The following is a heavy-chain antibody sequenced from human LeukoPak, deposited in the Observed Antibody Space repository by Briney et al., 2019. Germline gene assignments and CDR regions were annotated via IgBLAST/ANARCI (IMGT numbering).Heavy chain of an antibody. CDR1: GYTFSTYA. V-gene: IGHV7-4-1*02. CDR3: VRGIDTTGYFNS. CDR2: INTNTGSP. D-gene: IGHD3-22*01. Sequence: GASVKVSCKAAGYTFSTYAVNWVRQAPGEGLEWMGWINTNTGSPTYAQGLTGRFVFSFHTSVSTAFLQITSLTAEDTALYYCVRGIDTTGYFNSWGQGTLVTVSS. J-gene: IGHJ5*01.